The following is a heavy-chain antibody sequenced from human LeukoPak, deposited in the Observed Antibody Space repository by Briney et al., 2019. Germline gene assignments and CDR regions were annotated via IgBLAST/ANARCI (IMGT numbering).Heavy chain of an antibody. Sequence: PGGSLRLSCAASGFTFSNAWMSWVRQAPGKGLEWVGHIKSKTDGGTTDYAAPVKGRFTISRDDSKNTVYLQMNSLKTEDTAVYYCSINSGYEGLFDYWGQGTLVTVSS. D-gene: IGHD5-12*01. CDR3: SINSGYEGLFDY. V-gene: IGHV3-15*01. CDR2: IKSKTDGGTT. J-gene: IGHJ4*02. CDR1: GFTFSNAW.